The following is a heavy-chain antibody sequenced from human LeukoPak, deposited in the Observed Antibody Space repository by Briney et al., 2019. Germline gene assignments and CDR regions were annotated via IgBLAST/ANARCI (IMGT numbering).Heavy chain of an antibody. CDR3: AGPRRYFFDY. D-gene: IGHD3-9*01. CDR1: GLTFTSSA. Sequence: SMKVSCTASGLTFTSSAMQWVRQARGQRLEWIGWIVVGSGNTNYAQKFQERVTITRDMSTSTAYMELSSLRSEDTAVYYCAGPRRYFFDYWGQGTLVTVSS. J-gene: IGHJ4*02. CDR2: IVVGSGNT. V-gene: IGHV1-58*02.